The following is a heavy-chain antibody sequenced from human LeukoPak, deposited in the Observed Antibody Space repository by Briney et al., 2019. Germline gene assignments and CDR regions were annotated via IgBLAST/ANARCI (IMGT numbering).Heavy chain of an antibody. D-gene: IGHD2-2*01. CDR3: ARAYWSSTSCYDY. Sequence: ASVKVSCKASGYTFTSYDINWVRQATGQGLEWMGRMNPNSGNTGYAQKFQGRVTMTRNTSISTAYMELSSLRSEDTAVYYCARAYWSSTSCYDYWGQGTLVTVSS. V-gene: IGHV1-8*01. CDR2: MNPNSGNT. CDR1: GYTFTSYD. J-gene: IGHJ4*02.